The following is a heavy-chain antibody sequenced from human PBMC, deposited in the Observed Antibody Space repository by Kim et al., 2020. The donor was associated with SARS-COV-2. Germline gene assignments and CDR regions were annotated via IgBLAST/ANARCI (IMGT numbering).Heavy chain of an antibody. CDR2: ITHNGGDK. D-gene: IGHD6-6*01. CDR3: AKLGRSAVAY. J-gene: IGHJ4*02. V-gene: IGHV3-23*01. Sequence: GGSLRLSCAASGFTFSDYVMSWVRQAPGKGLEWVSGITHNGGDKFYADSVKGRFTISRDNSKNTLYLQMNSLRADDTAVYYCAKLGRSAVAYWGQGTLVTVAA. CDR1: GFTFSDYV.